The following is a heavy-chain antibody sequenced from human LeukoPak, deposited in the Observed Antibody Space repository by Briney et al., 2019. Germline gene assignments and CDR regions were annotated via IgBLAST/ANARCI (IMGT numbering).Heavy chain of an antibody. CDR1: GGSISSSSYY. CDR3: ARDHFYYDILARGGGAFDI. D-gene: IGHD3-9*01. J-gene: IGHJ3*02. V-gene: IGHV4-39*07. CDR2: IYYSGST. Sequence: SETLSLTCTVSGGSISSSSYYWGWTRQPPGRGLEWIGSIYYSGSTYYNPSLKSRVTISVDTSKNQFSLMLSSVTAADTAVYYCARDHFYYDILARGGGAFDIWGQGTMVTVSS.